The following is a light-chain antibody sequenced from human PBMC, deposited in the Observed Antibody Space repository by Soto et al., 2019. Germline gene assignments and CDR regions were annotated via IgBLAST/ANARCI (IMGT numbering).Light chain of an antibody. CDR2: DVS. J-gene: IGLJ1*01. V-gene: IGLV2-14*01. Sequence: QSALTQPASVSGSPGQSITISCTGTSSDVGGSNYVSWYQQHPGKAPKLMIYDVSNRPSGVSNRFSGSKSGNTASLTISGLQAEDEADYYCSSYTSSSTLYVVGTGTKLTVL. CDR3: SSYTSSSTLYV. CDR1: SSDVGGSNY.